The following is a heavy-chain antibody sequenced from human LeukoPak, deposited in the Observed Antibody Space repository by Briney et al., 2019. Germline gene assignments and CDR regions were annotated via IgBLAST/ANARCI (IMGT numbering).Heavy chain of an antibody. J-gene: IGHJ6*02. V-gene: IGHV3-23*01. CDR1: GITFTSYA. D-gene: IGHD6-13*01. CDR2: ISGRGDTT. Sequence: GGSLRLSCAASGITFTSYALTWVRQAPGKGLEWVSVISGRGDTTYHADSVKGRFTISRDNSKNTLFLQMNSLRAEDTAVYYCAKDRSSSWPHYYYGLDVWGQGTTVTVSS. CDR3: AKDRSSSWPHYYYGLDV.